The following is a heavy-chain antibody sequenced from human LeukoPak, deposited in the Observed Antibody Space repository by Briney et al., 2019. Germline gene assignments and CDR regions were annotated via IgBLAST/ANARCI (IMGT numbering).Heavy chain of an antibody. CDR1: GFTFSSYG. J-gene: IGHJ4*02. CDR2: IHPDGSST. Sequence: GGSLRLSCAASGFTFSSYGMHWVRQAPGKGLVWVSRIHPDGSSTTYADSVKGRFTISRDNAKNTLYLQMNSLRAEDTAVYYCARERAAGFDYWGQGTLVTVSS. D-gene: IGHD6-13*01. CDR3: ARERAAGFDY. V-gene: IGHV3-74*01.